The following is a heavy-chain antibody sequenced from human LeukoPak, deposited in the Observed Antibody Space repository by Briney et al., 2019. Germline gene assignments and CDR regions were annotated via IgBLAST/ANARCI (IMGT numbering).Heavy chain of an antibody. Sequence: SETLSLTCTVSGGSISTYYWNWIRQPPGKGLEWIGYIYHSGSTNYNPSLQSRVTISVDTSKNQFSLNLNSVTAADTAVYYCARGGAARLHFQDWGQGTLVTVSS. J-gene: IGHJ1*01. CDR1: GGSISTYY. CDR3: ARGGAARLHFQD. V-gene: IGHV4-59*01. D-gene: IGHD6-6*01. CDR2: IYHSGST.